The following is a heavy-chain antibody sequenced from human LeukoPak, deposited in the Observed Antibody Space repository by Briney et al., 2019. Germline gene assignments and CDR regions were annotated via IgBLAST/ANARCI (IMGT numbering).Heavy chain of an antibody. Sequence: SVNVSCKASGYTFTSYGISWVRQAPGQGLEWMGGIIPIFGTANYAQKFQGRVTITADESTSTAYMELSSLRSEDTAVYYCASSSGWYGLIDYWGQGTLVTVSS. J-gene: IGHJ4*02. CDR2: IIPIFGTA. CDR3: ASSSGWYGLIDY. CDR1: GYTFTSYG. V-gene: IGHV1-69*13. D-gene: IGHD6-19*01.